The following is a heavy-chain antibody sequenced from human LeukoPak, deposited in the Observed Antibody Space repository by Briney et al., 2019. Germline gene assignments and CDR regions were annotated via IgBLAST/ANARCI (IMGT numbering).Heavy chain of an antibody. D-gene: IGHD3-10*01. CDR2: ISSSSDAI. CDR3: GRENWFKFDY. CDR1: GFTFNTYS. V-gene: IGHV3-48*02. Sequence: GGSLRLSCAASGFTFNTYSMTWVRQAPGKGLEWLSYISSSSDAIWYADSVKGRFTVSRDNAKNSLYLHMNSLRDEDTAVYYCGRENWFKFDYWGQGSLVTVSS. J-gene: IGHJ4*02.